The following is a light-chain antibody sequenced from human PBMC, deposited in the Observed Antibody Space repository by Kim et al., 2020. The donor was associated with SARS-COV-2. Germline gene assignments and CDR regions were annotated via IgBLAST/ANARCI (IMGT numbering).Light chain of an antibody. J-gene: IGLJ1*01. CDR3: QSFDATNYV. V-gene: IGLV6-57*04. Sequence: NFMLTQPHSVSESPGKTVTISCTRSCGTITSNYVHWYQQRPGSAPSPVIYDGNQRPSGVPDRFSGSIDSSSNSASLTISGLRTEDQADYYCQSFDATNYVFGSGTKVTVL. CDR2: DGN. CDR1: CGTITSNY.